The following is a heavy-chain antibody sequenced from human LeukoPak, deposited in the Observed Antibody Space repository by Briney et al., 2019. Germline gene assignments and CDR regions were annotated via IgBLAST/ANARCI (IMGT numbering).Heavy chain of an antibody. CDR3: ARDENGYVWGSFRA. D-gene: IGHD3-16*02. CDR1: GDSISSSRYY. J-gene: IGHJ5*02. V-gene: IGHV4-39*07. Sequence: SETLSLTCTVSGDSISSSRYYWGWIRQPPGTGLEWIGSIYYSGSTYYNPSLKSRVTISVDTSKNQFSLKLSSVTAADTAVYYCARDENGYVWGSFRAWGQGTLVTVSS. CDR2: IYYSGST.